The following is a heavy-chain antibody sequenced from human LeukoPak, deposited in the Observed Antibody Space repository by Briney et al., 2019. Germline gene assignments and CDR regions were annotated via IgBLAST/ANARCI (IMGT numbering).Heavy chain of an antibody. CDR2: IWYDGSNK. D-gene: IGHD3-10*01. CDR1: GFTFSSYG. J-gene: IGHJ5*02. Sequence: PGGSLRLSCAASGFTFSSYGMHWVRQAPGKGLEWVAVIWYDGSNKYCADSVKGRFTISRDNSKNTLYLQMNSLRAEDTAVYYCARDERRITMVRGASGWFDPWGQGTLVTVSS. CDR3: ARDERRITMVRGASGWFDP. V-gene: IGHV3-33*01.